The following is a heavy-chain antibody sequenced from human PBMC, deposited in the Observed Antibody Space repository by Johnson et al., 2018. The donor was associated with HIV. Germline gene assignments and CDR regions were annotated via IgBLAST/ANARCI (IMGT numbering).Heavy chain of an antibody. Sequence: GQVVESGGGVVRPGGSLRLSCAASGFTFSSYDMHWVRQATGKGLEWVSAIGTAGDTYYADSVKGRFTISRDDSRNTLHLQMNSLRAEDTAVYYCARESNGDYVAFDIWGQGTMVTVSS. CDR2: IGTAGDT. J-gene: IGHJ3*02. CDR1: GFTFSSYD. D-gene: IGHD4-17*01. V-gene: IGHV3-13*01. CDR3: ARESNGDYVAFDI.